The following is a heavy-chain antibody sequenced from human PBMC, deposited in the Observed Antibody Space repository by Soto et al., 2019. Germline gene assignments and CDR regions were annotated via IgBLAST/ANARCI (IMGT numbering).Heavy chain of an antibody. J-gene: IGHJ4*02. CDR1: GGSISSSSYY. V-gene: IGHV4-39*01. D-gene: IGHD3-10*01. CDR2: IYYSGST. Sequence: QLQLQESGPGLVKPSETLSLTCTVSGGSISSSSYYWGWIRQPPGKGLEWIGSIYYSGSTYYNPSLRCRVTMSVVTSKNPFSLKLSSVTAADTAVYYRASHDGGYGSGTHFDYWCQGTLVTVSS. CDR3: ASHDGGYGSGTHFDY.